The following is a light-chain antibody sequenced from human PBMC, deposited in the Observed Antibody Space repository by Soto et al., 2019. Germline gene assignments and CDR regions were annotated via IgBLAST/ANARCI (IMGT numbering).Light chain of an antibody. V-gene: IGLV2-14*01. Sequence: QSALTQPASVSGSPGQSITISCTGTNSDIGGYNYVSWYQQHPGKAPKLMIYEVSNRPSGISNRFSGSKSGNTASLTISGLQADDEADYYCISITSSSSPYVLGTGTKVTVL. CDR1: NSDIGGYNY. CDR3: ISITSSSSPYV. CDR2: EVS. J-gene: IGLJ1*01.